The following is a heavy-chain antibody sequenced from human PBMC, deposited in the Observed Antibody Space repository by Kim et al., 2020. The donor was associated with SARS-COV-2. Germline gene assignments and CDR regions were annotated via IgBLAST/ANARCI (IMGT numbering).Heavy chain of an antibody. Sequence: GGSLRLSCAASGFTFSSYGMHWVRQAPGKGLEWVAVISYDGSNKYYADSVKGRFTISRDNSKNTLYLQMNSLRAEDAAVYYCAKEDYYGSGSYLGYWDQG. J-gene: IGHJ4*02. CDR1: GFTFSSYG. D-gene: IGHD3-10*01. V-gene: IGHV3-30*18. CDR2: ISYDGSNK. CDR3: AKEDYYGSGSYLGY.